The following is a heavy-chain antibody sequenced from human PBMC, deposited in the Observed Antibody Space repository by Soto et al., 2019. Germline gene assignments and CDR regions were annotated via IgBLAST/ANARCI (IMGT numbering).Heavy chain of an antibody. D-gene: IGHD6-13*01. V-gene: IGHV4-34*01. CDR2: INHSGST. CDR3: AREPKSSSWYYYYGMDV. CDR1: GGSFSGYY. J-gene: IGHJ6*02. Sequence: SETLSLTCAVYGGSFSGYYWSWIRQPPGKGLEWIGEINHSGSTNYNPSLKSRVTISVDTSKNQFSLKLSSVTAADAAVYYCAREPKSSSWYYYYGMDVWGQGTTVTVSS.